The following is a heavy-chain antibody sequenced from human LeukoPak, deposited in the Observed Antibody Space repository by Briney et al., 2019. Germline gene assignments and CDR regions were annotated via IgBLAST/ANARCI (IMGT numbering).Heavy chain of an antibody. V-gene: IGHV1-2*02. D-gene: IGHD6-19*01. CDR2: INPKNGGT. CDR3: ASPESSGWSDY. J-gene: IGHJ4*02. CDR1: GYTFTSYY. Sequence: GASVKVSCKTSGYTFTSYYLHWMRQAPGQGLEWMGWINPKNGGTNYAQKFQGRVTMTRDTSISTIYMELTRLTSDDTAVYYCASPESSGWSDYWGQGTLITVSS.